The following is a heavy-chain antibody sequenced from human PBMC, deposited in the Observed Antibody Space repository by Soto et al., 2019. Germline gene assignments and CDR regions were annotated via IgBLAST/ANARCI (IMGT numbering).Heavy chain of an antibody. D-gene: IGHD1-26*01. V-gene: IGHV1-3*01. J-gene: IGHJ4*02. CDR2: INAGNGNT. CDR3: ARDFTGSYLGLDY. Sequence: PGESLKISCKGSGYSFTSYWIGWVRQAPGQRLEWMGWINAGNGNTKYSQKFQGRVTITRDTSASTAYMELSSLRSEDTAVYYCARDFTGSYLGLDYWGQGTLVTVSS. CDR1: GYSFTSYW.